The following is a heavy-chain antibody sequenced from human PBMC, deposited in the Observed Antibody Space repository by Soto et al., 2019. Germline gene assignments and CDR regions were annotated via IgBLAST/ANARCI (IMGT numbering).Heavy chain of an antibody. V-gene: IGHV1-69*17. Sequence: QVQLVQSGAEVKRPGSSVKVSCEASGDTFNSYVISWVRQAPGQRLEWMGGIIPIIGLTHYAQKFQGRVSIGALSSTGIAYMELTSLGFGDSSSYYCAREALGAKGGDQWGEGTRVTVYS. D-gene: IGHD3-16*01. CDR2: IIPIIGLT. CDR1: GDTFNSYV. J-gene: IGHJ4*02. CDR3: AREALGAKGGDQ.